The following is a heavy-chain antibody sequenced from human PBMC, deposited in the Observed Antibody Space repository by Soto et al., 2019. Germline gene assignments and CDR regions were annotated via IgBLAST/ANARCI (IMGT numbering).Heavy chain of an antibody. J-gene: IGHJ6*02. V-gene: IGHV3-64*01. Sequence: GGSLRLSCAASGFTLSGYAMDWVRQAPGKGLEYVSGISINGVGTYYANSVQGRFTISRDNSKNTVYLQMGSLRPGDMAVYYCARDDFGFPPGIAAAGKSFGYYYGMDVWGQGTTVTVSS. CDR3: ARDDFGFPPGIAAAGKSFGYYYGMDV. CDR2: ISINGVGT. D-gene: IGHD6-13*01. CDR1: GFTLSGYA.